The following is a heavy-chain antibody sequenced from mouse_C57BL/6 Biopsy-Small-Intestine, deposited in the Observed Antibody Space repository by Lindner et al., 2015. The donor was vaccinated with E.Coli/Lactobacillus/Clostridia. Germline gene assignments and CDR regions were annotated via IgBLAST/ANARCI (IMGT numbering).Heavy chain of an antibody. V-gene: IGHV1-54*01. Sequence: VQLQESGAELVRPGTSVKVSCKASGYAFTNYLIEWVKQRPGQGLEWIGVINPGSGGTNYNEKFKGKATLTADKSSSTAYMQLSSLTSEDSAVYFCARSDWGSFDYWGRGTTLTVSS. CDR3: ARSDWGSFDY. CDR1: GYAFTNYL. J-gene: IGHJ2*01. D-gene: IGHD4-1*01. CDR2: INPGSGGT.